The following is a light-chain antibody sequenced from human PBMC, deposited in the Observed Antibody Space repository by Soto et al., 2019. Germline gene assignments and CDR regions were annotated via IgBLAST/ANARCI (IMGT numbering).Light chain of an antibody. CDR3: LQTYSTPRT. V-gene: IGKV1-39*01. J-gene: IGKJ1*01. CDR1: QNINKY. CDR2: ATS. Sequence: DIQMTQSPSSLSASVGDRVTITCRTSQNINKYLSWYQQKLGKAPKLLIYATSTLQSGVPSRFSGSGSGTDFTLTISTLQPEDFATYYCLQTYSTPRTFGQGTKV.